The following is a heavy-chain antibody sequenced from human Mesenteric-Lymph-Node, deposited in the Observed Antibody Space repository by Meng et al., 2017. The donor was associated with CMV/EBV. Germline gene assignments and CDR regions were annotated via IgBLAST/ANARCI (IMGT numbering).Heavy chain of an antibody. V-gene: IGHV1-46*01. J-gene: IGHJ6*02. CDR2: INPSGGST. CDR1: GYTFTSYY. CDR3: ARESAKNYYDSSGSCQVGNYYYGMDV. Sequence: ASVKVSCKASGYTFTSYYMHWVRQAPGQGLEWMGIINPSGGSTSYAQKFHGRVTMSRDTSTSTVNMELSSLRSDDTAGYYCARESAKNYYDSSGSCQVGNYYYGMDVWGQGTTVTVSS. D-gene: IGHD3-22*01.